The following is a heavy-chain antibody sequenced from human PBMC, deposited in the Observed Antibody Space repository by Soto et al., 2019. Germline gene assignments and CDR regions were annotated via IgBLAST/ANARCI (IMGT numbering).Heavy chain of an antibody. Sequence: EVQLVESGGGLVHPGGSLKLSCAASGFPFNGSAMHWVRQASWKGLEWVGRIRSNPNNYATAYAESLKGRFTISRDDSKTTAYLQMNSLNTEDTAVYYCAGDFYYHMDVWGHGTTVTVSS. CDR3: AGDFYYHMDV. CDR2: IRSNPNNYAT. J-gene: IGHJ6*02. CDR1: GFPFNGSA. V-gene: IGHV3-73*02.